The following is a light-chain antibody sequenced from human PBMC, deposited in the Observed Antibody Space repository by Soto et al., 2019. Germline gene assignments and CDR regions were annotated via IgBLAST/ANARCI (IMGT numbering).Light chain of an antibody. V-gene: IGKV1-33*01. J-gene: IGKJ4*01. CDR3: QQYDDLPFT. Sequence: DIQMTQSSSSLSASVGDRVTITCQASQAIGNYLTWYQQKPGKAPKLLIYEASNLETGVPSRFSGSGSGTDFTFTINSLQPEDIATYYCQQYDDLPFTFGGGTKVDIK. CDR2: EAS. CDR1: QAIGNY.